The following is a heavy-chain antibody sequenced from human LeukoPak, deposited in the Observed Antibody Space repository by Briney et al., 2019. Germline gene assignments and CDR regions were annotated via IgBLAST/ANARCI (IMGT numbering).Heavy chain of an antibody. D-gene: IGHD3-9*01. V-gene: IGHV3-21*01. CDR2: ISSSSSYI. CDR1: GFTFSSYS. J-gene: IGHJ6*02. CDR3: ARDLGTYYEILTGYYHYYYYGMDV. Sequence: KSGGSLRLSCAASGFTFSSYSMNWVRQAPGKGLEWVSSISSSSSYIYYADSVKGRFTISRDNAKNSLYLQMNSLRAEDTAVYYCARDLGTYYEILTGYYHYYYYGMDVWGQGTTVTVSS.